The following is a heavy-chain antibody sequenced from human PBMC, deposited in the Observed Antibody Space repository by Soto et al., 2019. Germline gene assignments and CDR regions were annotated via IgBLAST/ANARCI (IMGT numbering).Heavy chain of an antibody. J-gene: IGHJ3*01. CDR1: GFTFSYYW. Sequence: EVQLLESGGGLVQPGESLRLSCAASGFTFSYYWMHWVRQAPGVELVWVSGIHSDGSSTTYADSVKGRFTISGDNARYTLYMQINSLSAEDTAVYYCERGDRGGFALWGRGTVVTVAS. CDR2: IHSDGSST. CDR3: ERGDRGGFAL. V-gene: IGHV3-74*01. D-gene: IGHD3-16*01.